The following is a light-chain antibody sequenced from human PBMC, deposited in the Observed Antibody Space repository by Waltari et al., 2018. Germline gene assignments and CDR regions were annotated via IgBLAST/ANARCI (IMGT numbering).Light chain of an antibody. CDR1: RSAVVCYTF. CDR2: DVT. Sequence: QSALTQPASVSGSPGLSITISCTGTRSAVVCYTFVSWYQQHPGKAPKLMICDVTKRPSGVSNRFSGSKSGNTASLTISGLQAGDEADYYCCSYASTTWVFGGGTRLTVL. CDR3: CSYASTTWV. V-gene: IGLV2-23*02. J-gene: IGLJ3*02.